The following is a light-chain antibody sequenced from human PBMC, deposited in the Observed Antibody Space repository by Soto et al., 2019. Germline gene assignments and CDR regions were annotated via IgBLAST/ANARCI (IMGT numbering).Light chain of an antibody. CDR2: DVS. V-gene: IGLV2-14*03. CDR3: SSYTTSNTRQIV. Sequence: QSALTQPASVSGAPGQPITISCTGTSSDVGGYNYVSWYQHHPGEAPKLMIYDVSNRPSGVSNRFSGSKSGNTASLTISGLQPEDEADYYCSSYTTSNTRQIVFGTGTKVTVL. J-gene: IGLJ1*01. CDR1: SSDVGGYNY.